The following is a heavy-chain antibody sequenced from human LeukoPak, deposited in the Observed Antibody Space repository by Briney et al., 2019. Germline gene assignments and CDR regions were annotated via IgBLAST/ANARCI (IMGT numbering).Heavy chain of an antibody. CDR3: AKGFDSGSFSELDY. J-gene: IGHJ4*02. CDR1: GFTFSSYA. CDR2: ISGSGDST. D-gene: IGHD3-10*01. Sequence: PGGSLRLSCAASGFTFSSYAMSWVRQAPGKRLEWVSGISGSGDSTYYADSVKGRFTISRDNSKNTLYLQMNSLRVENTAVYYCAKGFDSGSFSELDYWGQGTLVTVSS. V-gene: IGHV3-23*01.